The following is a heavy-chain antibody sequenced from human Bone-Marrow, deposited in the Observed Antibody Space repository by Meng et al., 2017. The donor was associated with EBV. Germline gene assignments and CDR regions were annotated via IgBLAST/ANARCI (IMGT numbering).Heavy chain of an antibody. J-gene: IGHJ4*02. CDR3: SRGRGYSSPNFDY. Sequence: VHLEQWGAGRLKPSETLSPTCAVYGGSFSGYYWSWIRQPPGKGLECIGKINHSGSTNYNPSLKSRVTISVDTSKNQFSLKLSSVTAPDTAVYYFSRGRGYSSPNFDYWGQGTLVTVSS. CDR1: GGSFSGYY. V-gene: IGHV4-34*01. CDR2: INHSGST. D-gene: IGHD6-13*01.